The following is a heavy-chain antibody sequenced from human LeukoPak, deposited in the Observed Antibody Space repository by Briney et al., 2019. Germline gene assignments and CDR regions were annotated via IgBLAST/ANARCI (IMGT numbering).Heavy chain of an antibody. J-gene: IGHJ4*02. V-gene: IGHV3-7*03. CDR1: GFTFSNAW. CDR3: ARDLPFDL. Sequence: GGSLRPSCAASGFTFSNAWMSWVRQAPGEAPVWVANIKQNGGEIHYLDSVKGRFTISRDDAKNSLYLQMNSLRVEDTARYFCARDLPFDLWGQGTLVTVSS. CDR2: IKQNGGEI.